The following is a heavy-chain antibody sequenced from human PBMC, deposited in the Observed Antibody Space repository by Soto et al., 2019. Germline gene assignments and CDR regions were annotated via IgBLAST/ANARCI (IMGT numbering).Heavy chain of an antibody. Sequence: QVQLVQSGAEVKKPGSSVKVSCKASGGTFSSYAISWVRQAPGQGLEWMGGIIPIFGTANYAQKFQGRVTIIADEATSTAYRVLSSLRAEDTAVYYCARATVIEAAVYYYYGMDVWGQGTTVTVSS. J-gene: IGHJ6*02. V-gene: IGHV1-69*01. CDR2: IIPIFGTA. D-gene: IGHD6-13*01. CDR3: ARATVIEAAVYYYYGMDV. CDR1: GGTFSSYA.